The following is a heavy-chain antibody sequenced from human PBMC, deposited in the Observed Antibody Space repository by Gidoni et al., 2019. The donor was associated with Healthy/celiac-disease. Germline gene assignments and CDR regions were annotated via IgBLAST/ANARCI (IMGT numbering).Heavy chain of an antibody. CDR1: GFTFRSYG. D-gene: IGHD1-26*01. J-gene: IGHJ4*02. Sequence: QVQLVESGGGVVKPGRSLRLSCAASGFTFRSYGMHWVRQAPGKGLEWVAVISYDGSNKYYADSVKGRFTISRDNSKNTLYLQMNSLRAEDTAVYYCAKDPRGYYGGVFDYWGQGTLVTVSS. V-gene: IGHV3-30*18. CDR3: AKDPRGYYGGVFDY. CDR2: ISYDGSNK.